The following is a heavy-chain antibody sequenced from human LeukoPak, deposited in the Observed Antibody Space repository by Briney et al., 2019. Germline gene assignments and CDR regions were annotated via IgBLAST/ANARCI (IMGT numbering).Heavy chain of an antibody. CDR3: AREAAVGTGGFDY. D-gene: IGHD6-13*01. J-gene: IGHJ4*02. CDR2: IYNSGSS. Sequence: SETLSLTCTVSGGSISAYYWSWIRQPPGKGVEGIGYIYNSGSSNYNPSLQSRVTILIDTSKKQFSLKVRSVTAADTAVYYCAREAAVGTGGFDYWGQGTLVTVSS. CDR1: GGSISAYY. V-gene: IGHV4-59*01.